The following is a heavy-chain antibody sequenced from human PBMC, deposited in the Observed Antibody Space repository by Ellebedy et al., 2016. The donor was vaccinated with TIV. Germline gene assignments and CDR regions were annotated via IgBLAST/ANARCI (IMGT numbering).Heavy chain of an antibody. CDR1: GFTFSGFT. D-gene: IGHD6-13*01. Sequence: PGGSLRLSCAASGFTFSGFTMNWVRQAPGKGLEWVSSISSSGTYIHNADSVKGRFIISRGNAKNSLYLQMNSLRVEDTAIYYCARPAAAYSSSWYDFDCWGQGTLVTVSS. V-gene: IGHV3-21*01. CDR2: ISSSGTYI. J-gene: IGHJ4*02. CDR3: ARPAAAYSSSWYDFDC.